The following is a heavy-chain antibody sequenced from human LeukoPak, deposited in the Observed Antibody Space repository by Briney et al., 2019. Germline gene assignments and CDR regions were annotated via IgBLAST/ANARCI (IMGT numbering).Heavy chain of an antibody. Sequence: ASVEVSCKASGYTFTSYGISWVRQAPGQGLEWMGWISAYNGNTNYAQKLQGRVTMTTDTSTSTAYMELRSLRSDDTAVYYCARELILDIVVVPAAMANWFDPWGQGTLVTVSS. CDR1: GYTFTSYG. CDR3: ARELILDIVVVPAAMANWFDP. V-gene: IGHV1-18*01. J-gene: IGHJ5*02. CDR2: ISAYNGNT. D-gene: IGHD2-2*01.